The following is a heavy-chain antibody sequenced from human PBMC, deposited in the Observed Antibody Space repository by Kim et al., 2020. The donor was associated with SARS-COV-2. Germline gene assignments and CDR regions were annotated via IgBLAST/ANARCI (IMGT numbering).Heavy chain of an antibody. CDR1: GFSVDAYA. V-gene: IGHV3-9*01. J-gene: IGHJ6*02. Sequence: GGSLRLSCAASGFSVDAYAMHWVRQAPGKGPEWVSVISWNSGYIAYGDSVKGRFTMSRDSAKNSLYLQMNSLRPEDTALYYCAKDIFGYGGNSFAMDVWGQGTKVTVSS. D-gene: IGHD2-21*02. CDR2: ISWNSGYI. CDR3: AKDIFGYGGNSFAMDV.